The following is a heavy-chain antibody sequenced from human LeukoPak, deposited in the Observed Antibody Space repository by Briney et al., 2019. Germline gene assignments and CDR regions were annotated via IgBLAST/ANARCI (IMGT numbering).Heavy chain of an antibody. Sequence: GGSLRLSCAASGFTFSSYSMNWVRQAPGKWLEWVAVISYDGSNKYYADSVKSRFTISRDNSNNTLYLQMNSLRAEDTAVYYCAKGSRSSGHYSDYWGQGTLVTVSS. V-gene: IGHV3-30*18. CDR3: AKGSRSSGHYSDY. CDR2: ISYDGSNK. D-gene: IGHD3-22*01. CDR1: GFTFSSYS. J-gene: IGHJ4*02.